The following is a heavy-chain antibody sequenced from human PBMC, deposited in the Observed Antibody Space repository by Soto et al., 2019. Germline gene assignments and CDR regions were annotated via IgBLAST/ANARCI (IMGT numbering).Heavy chain of an antibody. CDR2: IWYDGSNK. V-gene: IGHV3-33*01. Sequence: GGSLRLSCAASGFTFSSYGMHWVRQAPGKGLEWVAVIWYDGSNKYYADSVKGRFTISRDNSKNTLYLQMNSLRAEDTAVYYCAREAHSSSWPRVESRNWFDPWGQGTLVTVSS. J-gene: IGHJ5*02. D-gene: IGHD6-13*01. CDR3: AREAHSSSWPRVESRNWFDP. CDR1: GFTFSSYG.